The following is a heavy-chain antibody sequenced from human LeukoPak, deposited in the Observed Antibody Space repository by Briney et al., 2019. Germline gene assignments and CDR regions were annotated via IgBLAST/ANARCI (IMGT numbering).Heavy chain of an antibody. D-gene: IGHD3-9*01. V-gene: IGHV4-38-2*02. CDR2: IYHSGST. CDR1: GYSISSGYY. CDR3: QAEDGIRDLGFDAFDI. J-gene: IGHJ3*02. Sequence: SETLSLTCTVSGYSISSGYYWGWIRQPPGNGLEWIGSIYHSGSTYYNPSLKSRVTISVDTSKNQFSLKLSSVTAADTAVYFFQAEDGIRDLGFDAFDIWGQGTMVTASS.